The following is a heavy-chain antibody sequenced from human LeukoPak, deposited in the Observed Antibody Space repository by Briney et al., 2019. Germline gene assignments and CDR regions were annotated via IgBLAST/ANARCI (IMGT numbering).Heavy chain of an antibody. Sequence: ASVKVSCKASGYTFTSYGISWVRQAPGQGLEWMAWISAYIGNTNNAKKIQGRVTMTSDTSTSTAYMELRSLRSDDTAVYYCARDAVSTVTAGGIDYWGQGTLVTVSS. V-gene: IGHV1-18*01. CDR2: ISAYIGNT. CDR3: ARDAVSTVTAGGIDY. CDR1: GYTFTSYG. D-gene: IGHD2-21*02. J-gene: IGHJ4*02.